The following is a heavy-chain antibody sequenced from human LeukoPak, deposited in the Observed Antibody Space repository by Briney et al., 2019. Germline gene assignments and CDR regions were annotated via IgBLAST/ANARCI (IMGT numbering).Heavy chain of an antibody. CDR2: IYYSEST. CDR3: ARGARAGYNLEPFDY. D-gene: IGHD5-24*01. Sequence: PSETLSLTCTVSGGSMSSYYWSWIRQPPGKGLEWIGYIYYSESTKYNPSLKSRVTISVDTSKNQFSLELSSVTAADTAVYYCARGARAGYNLEPFDYWGQGTLVTVSS. J-gene: IGHJ4*02. CDR1: GGSMSSYY. V-gene: IGHV4-59*08.